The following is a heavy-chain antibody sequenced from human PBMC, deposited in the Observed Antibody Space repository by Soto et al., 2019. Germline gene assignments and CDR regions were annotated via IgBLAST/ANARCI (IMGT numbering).Heavy chain of an antibody. CDR1: GFNFHDYT. V-gene: IGHV3-43*01. CDR2: ITWDSVTI. CDR3: GEGGFGGYGLGV. D-gene: IGHD6-25*01. J-gene: IGHJ6*02. Sequence: PGGSLRLSCAASGFNFHDYTVYWVRQSPGKGLEWVSFITWDSVTIHYAVSGKGRFTISRDISKNSLTLEINSVRSEDRGLYFCGEGGFGGYGLGVWGQVTTVTVSS.